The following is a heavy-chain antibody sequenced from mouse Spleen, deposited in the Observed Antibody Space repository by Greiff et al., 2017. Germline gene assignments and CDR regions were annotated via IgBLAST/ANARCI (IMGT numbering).Heavy chain of an antibody. D-gene: IGHD2-3*01. J-gene: IGHJ4*01. CDR3: ARPGWLLPAYAMDY. Sequence: EVHLVESGGGLVKPGGSLKLSCAASGFTFSDYGMHWVRQAPEKGLEWVAYISSGSSTIYYADTVKGRFTISRDNAKNTLFLQMTSLRSEDTAMYYCARPGWLLPAYAMDYWGQGTSVTVSS. CDR1: GFTFSDYG. CDR2: ISSGSSTI. V-gene: IGHV5-17*01.